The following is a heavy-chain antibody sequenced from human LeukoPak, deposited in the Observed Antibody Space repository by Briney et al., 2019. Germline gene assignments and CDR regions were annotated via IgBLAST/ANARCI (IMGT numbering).Heavy chain of an antibody. CDR1: GFTFDDYA. Sequence: PGRSLRLSCAASGFTFDDYAMHWVRQAPGKGLEWVSGISWNSGSIGYADSVKGRFTISRDNAKNSLYLQMNSLRAEDTALYYCAKDALFRNYYYYYMDVWGKGTTVNVSS. CDR2: ISWNSGSI. J-gene: IGHJ6*03. V-gene: IGHV3-9*01. CDR3: AKDALFRNYYYYYMDV.